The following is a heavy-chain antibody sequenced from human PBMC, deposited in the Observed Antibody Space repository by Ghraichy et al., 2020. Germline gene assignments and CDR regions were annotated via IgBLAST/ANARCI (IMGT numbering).Heavy chain of an antibody. CDR3: ATQPDVSSSSFSTWYYYGMDV. CDR1: GGSISSSSYY. Sequence: SETLSLTCTVSGGSISSSSYYWGWIRQPPGKGLEWIGSIYYSGRTYYNPSLKSRVTISVDTSKNQFSLKLSSVTAADTAVYYCATQPDVSSSSFSTWYYYGMDVWGQGATVTVSS. CDR2: IYYSGRT. V-gene: IGHV4-39*01. D-gene: IGHD6-6*01. J-gene: IGHJ6*02.